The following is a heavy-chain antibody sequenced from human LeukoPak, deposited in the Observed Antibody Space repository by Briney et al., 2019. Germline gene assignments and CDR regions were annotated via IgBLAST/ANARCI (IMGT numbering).Heavy chain of an antibody. V-gene: IGHV3-23*01. D-gene: IGHD3-22*01. Sequence: GGSLRLSCAASGFTFSSYAMTWVRQAPGKGLEWVSYISGTGDNVYYADSVKGRFTISRDNPKNTLYLQMNSLRAEDTAVYYCARRYYDASGYYSLDHWGQGTLVTVSS. CDR3: ARRYYDASGYYSLDH. CDR1: GFTFSSYA. J-gene: IGHJ4*02. CDR2: ISGTGDNV.